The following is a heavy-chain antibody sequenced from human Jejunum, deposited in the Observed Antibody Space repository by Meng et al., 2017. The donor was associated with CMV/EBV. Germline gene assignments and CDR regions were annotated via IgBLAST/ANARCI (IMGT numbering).Heavy chain of an antibody. Sequence: CKTSGVTFTNYGITWVRQVPGQGLEWMGRIIPVLGVAHYAQKFQGRVTITADKSTGTGYMELRSLRSGDTAVYFCAYVGAFTYGYEYWGQGSLVTVSS. CDR1: GVTFTNYG. CDR2: IIPVLGVA. J-gene: IGHJ4*02. CDR3: AYVGAFTYGYEY. D-gene: IGHD5-24*01. V-gene: IGHV1-69*04.